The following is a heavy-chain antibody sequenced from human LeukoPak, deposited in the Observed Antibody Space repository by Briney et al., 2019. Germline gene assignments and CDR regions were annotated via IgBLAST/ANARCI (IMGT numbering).Heavy chain of an antibody. CDR2: IIPIFGTV. CDR1: GGTFSSYA. J-gene: IGHJ4*02. D-gene: IGHD5-18*01. V-gene: IGHV1-69*06. Sequence: ASVKVSCKASGGTFSSYAISWVRQAPGQGLEWMGGIIPIFGTVNYAQKFQGRVTITADKSTSTAYMELSSLRAEDTAVYYCARDLSGVTGYTYGRGIDYWGQGTLVTVSS. CDR3: ARDLSGVTGYTYGRGIDY.